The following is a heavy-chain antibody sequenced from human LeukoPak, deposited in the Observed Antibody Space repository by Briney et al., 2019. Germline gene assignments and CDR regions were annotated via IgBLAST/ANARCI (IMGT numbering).Heavy chain of an antibody. CDR3: AKVVTMSPSGIFDY. CDR2: ISGSGGST. D-gene: IGHD3-22*01. Sequence: GGSLRLPCAASGFTFSGYAMSWVRQAPGKGLEWVSAISGSGGSTYYADSVKGRFTISRDNSKNTLYLQMNSLRAEDTAVYYCAKVVTMSPSGIFDYWGQGTLITVSS. J-gene: IGHJ4*02. V-gene: IGHV3-23*01. CDR1: GFTFSGYA.